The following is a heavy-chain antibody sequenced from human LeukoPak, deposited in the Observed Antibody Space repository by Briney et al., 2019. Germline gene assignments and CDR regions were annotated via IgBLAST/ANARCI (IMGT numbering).Heavy chain of an antibody. CDR1: SGSISSTTYY. J-gene: IGHJ5*02. D-gene: IGHD3-16*01. Sequence: NPSETLSLTCTVSSGSISSTTYYSGWIRQPPGKGLEWIATITYSGSTYYNPSLKSRVTISVDTSKNQFSLKVTSLTAADTAVYYCARVEKHSLDNWFDPWGQGTLVTVSS. CDR3: ARVEKHSLDNWFDP. V-gene: IGHV4-39*01. CDR2: ITYSGST.